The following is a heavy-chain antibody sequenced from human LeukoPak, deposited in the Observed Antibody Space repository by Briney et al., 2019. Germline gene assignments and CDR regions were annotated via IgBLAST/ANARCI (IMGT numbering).Heavy chain of an antibody. CDR3: ARGRAAGHYDSSGYYA. CDR2: IYYSGST. CDR1: GGSISSSSYY. D-gene: IGHD3-22*01. V-gene: IGHV4-39*01. Sequence: SETLSLTCTVSGGSISSSSYYWGWIRQPPGKGLEWIGSIYYSGSTYYNPSLKSRVTISVDTSKNQFSLKLSSVTAADTAVYYCARGRAAGHYDSSGYYAWGQGTLVTVSS. J-gene: IGHJ4*02.